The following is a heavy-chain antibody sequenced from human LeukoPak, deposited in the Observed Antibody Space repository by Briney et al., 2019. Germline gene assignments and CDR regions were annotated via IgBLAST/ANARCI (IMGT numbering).Heavy chain of an antibody. J-gene: IGHJ5*02. Sequence: SETLSLTCTVSGYSISSGYYWGWIRQPPGKGLEWIGSIYHSGSTYYNPSLKSRVTISVDTSKNQFSLKLSSVTAADTAVYYCARDGAQEYYYGSGSSNWFDPWGQGTLVAVSS. CDR2: IYHSGST. V-gene: IGHV4-38-2*02. D-gene: IGHD3-10*01. CDR1: GYSISSGYY. CDR3: ARDGAQEYYYGSGSSNWFDP.